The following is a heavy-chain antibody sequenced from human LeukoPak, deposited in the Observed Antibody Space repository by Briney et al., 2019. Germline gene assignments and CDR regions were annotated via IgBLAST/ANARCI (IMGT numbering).Heavy chain of an antibody. Sequence: GASVKVSCKASGYTFTSYGLTWVRQAPGQGLEWMGWISPYNDNTNYIQSLQGRVTMTTDTSTSTAYMELRSLRSDDTAVYYCARDPVFWYYYDSSGYSPFDYWGQGTLVTVSS. CDR1: GYTFTSYG. D-gene: IGHD3-22*01. CDR3: ARDPVFWYYYDSSGYSPFDY. V-gene: IGHV1-18*01. CDR2: ISPYNDNT. J-gene: IGHJ4*02.